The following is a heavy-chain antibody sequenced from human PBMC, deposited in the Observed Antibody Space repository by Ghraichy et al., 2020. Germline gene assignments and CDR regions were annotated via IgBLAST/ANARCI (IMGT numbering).Heavy chain of an antibody. J-gene: IGHJ6*02. CDR2: ISYDGSNK. Sequence: GGSLRLSCAASGFTFSSYGMHWVRQAPGKGLEWVAVISYDGSNKYYADSVKGRFTISRDNSKNTLYLQMNSLRAEDTAVYYCAKGWGIAAAGGYYGMDVWGQGTTVTVSS. CDR1: GFTFSSYG. D-gene: IGHD6-13*01. V-gene: IGHV3-30*18. CDR3: AKGWGIAAAGGYYGMDV.